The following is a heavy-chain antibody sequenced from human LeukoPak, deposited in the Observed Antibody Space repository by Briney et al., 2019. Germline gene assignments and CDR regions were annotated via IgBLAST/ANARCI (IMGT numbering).Heavy chain of an antibody. J-gene: IGHJ6*03. V-gene: IGHV3-7*01. D-gene: IGHD6-13*01. CDR1: GFTFSSYW. Sequence: PGGSLRLSCAASGFTFSSYWMSWVRQAPGKGLEWVAKIKQDGSEKYYVDSVKGRFTISRDNAKNSLYLQMNSLRAEDTAVYYCARVVGSDSSSWYGYYYYYMDVWGKGTTVTVSS. CDR2: IKQDGSEK. CDR3: ARVVGSDSSSWYGYYYYYMDV.